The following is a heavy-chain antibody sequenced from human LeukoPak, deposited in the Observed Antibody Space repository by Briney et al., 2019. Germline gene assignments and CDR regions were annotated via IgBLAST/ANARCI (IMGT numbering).Heavy chain of an antibody. J-gene: IGHJ3*02. CDR3: ARDPRYYYDSSGSPDAFDI. CDR2: ISGSGGST. Sequence: GGSLRLSCAAPGFTFSSYAMSWVRQAPGKGLEWVSAISGSGGSTYYADSVKGRFTISRDNSKNTLYLQMNSLRAEDTAVYYCARDPRYYYDSSGSPDAFDIWGQGTMVTVSS. V-gene: IGHV3-23*01. D-gene: IGHD3-22*01. CDR1: GFTFSSYA.